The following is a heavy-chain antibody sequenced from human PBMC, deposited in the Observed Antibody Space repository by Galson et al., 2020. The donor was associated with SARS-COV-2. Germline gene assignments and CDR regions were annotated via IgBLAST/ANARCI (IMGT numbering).Heavy chain of an antibody. CDR2: ISYDGSNK. CDR3: ASPSSGSYRSWFDP. J-gene: IGHJ5*02. Sequence: TGGSLRLSCAASGFTFSSYAMHWVRQAPGKGLEWVAVISYDGSNKYYADSVKGRFTISRDNSKNTLYLQMNSLRAEDTAVYYCASPSSGSYRSWFDPWGQGTLVTVSS. CDR1: GFTFSSYA. D-gene: IGHD3-10*01. V-gene: IGHV3-30-3*01.